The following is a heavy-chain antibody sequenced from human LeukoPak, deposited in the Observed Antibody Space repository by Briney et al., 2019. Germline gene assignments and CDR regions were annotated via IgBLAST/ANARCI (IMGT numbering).Heavy chain of an antibody. D-gene: IGHD3-16*01. J-gene: IGHJ6*03. CDR2: ISSSSSYI. CDR1: GFTFSSYS. V-gene: IGHV3-21*01. CDR3: AKDWANYYYMDV. Sequence: GGSLRLSCAASGFTFSSYSMNWVRQAPGKGLEWVSSISSSSSYIYYADSVKGRFTISRDNSKNTLYLQMNSLRAEDTAVYYCAKDWANYYYMDVWGKGTTVTISS.